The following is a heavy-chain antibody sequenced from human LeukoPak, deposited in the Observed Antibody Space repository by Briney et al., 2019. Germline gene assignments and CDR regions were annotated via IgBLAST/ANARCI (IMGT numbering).Heavy chain of an antibody. Sequence: PGGSLRLSCEASGYIFSSYAMSWVRQAPGKGLEWVSVISNSGATTDYADSVKGRFTISRDNSKNTLSLQMNSLRAEDTAVYYCAKEELSYYGSGTYYTLAPFDYWGQGTLVTVSS. CDR3: AKEELSYYGSGTYYTLAPFDY. CDR1: GYIFSSYA. D-gene: IGHD3-10*01. V-gene: IGHV3-23*01. CDR2: ISNSGATT. J-gene: IGHJ4*02.